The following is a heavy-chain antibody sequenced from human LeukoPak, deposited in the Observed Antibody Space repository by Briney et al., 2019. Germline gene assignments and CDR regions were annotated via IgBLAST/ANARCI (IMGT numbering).Heavy chain of an antibody. CDR1: GFTFSSYA. D-gene: IGHD1-26*01. V-gene: IGHV3-7*01. CDR2: IKQDGSEK. J-gene: IGHJ3*02. CDR3: ARVPTLIPRIVGAAKGAFDI. Sequence: GGSLRLSYAASGFTFSSYAMSWVRQAPGKGLEWVANIKQDGSEKYYVDSVKGRFTISRDNAKNSLYLQMNSLRAEDTAVYYCARVPTLIPRIVGAAKGAFDIWGQGTMVTVSS.